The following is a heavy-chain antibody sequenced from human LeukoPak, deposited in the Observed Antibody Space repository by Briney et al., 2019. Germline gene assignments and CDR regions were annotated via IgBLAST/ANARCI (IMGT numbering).Heavy chain of an antibody. J-gene: IGHJ4*02. CDR3: ARHSSNDYYYRYYFDY. Sequence: GGSLRLSCAASGFTFSSYAMHWVRQAPGKGLEWVAVISYDGSNKYYADSVKGRFTISRDNSKNTLYLQMNSLRAEDTAVYYCARHSSNDYYYRYYFDYWGQGTLVTVSS. V-gene: IGHV3-30-3*01. D-gene: IGHD3-22*01. CDR1: GFTFSSYA. CDR2: ISYDGSNK.